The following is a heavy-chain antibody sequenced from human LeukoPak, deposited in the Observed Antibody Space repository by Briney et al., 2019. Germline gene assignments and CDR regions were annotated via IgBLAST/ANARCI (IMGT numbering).Heavy chain of an antibody. D-gene: IGHD3-10*01. V-gene: IGHV3-23*01. J-gene: IGHJ4*02. CDR3: AKGTMVRGVTSYFDY. Sequence: PGGSLRLSCAASGFTFSTYAMSWVRQAPGKGLEWVSAISGSGGKTYYADSVKGRFIISRDNSKNTLYLQMNSLRAEDTAVYYCAKGTMVRGVTSYFDYWGQGTLVTVSS. CDR2: ISGSGGKT. CDR1: GFTFSTYA.